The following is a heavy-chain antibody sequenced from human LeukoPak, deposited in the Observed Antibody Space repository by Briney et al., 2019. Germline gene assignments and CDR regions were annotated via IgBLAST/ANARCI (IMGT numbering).Heavy chain of an antibody. V-gene: IGHV3-48*03. D-gene: IGHD2-2*01. Sequence: GGSLRLSCAASGFTFSSYEMNWVRQAPGKGLEWVSYISSSGSTIYYADSVKGRFTISRDNAKNSLYLQMNSLRAEATAVYYCARDRGGYCSSTSCPAGYWGQGTLVTVSS. CDR1: GFTFSSYE. CDR3: ARDRGGYCSSTSCPAGY. J-gene: IGHJ4*02. CDR2: ISSSGSTI.